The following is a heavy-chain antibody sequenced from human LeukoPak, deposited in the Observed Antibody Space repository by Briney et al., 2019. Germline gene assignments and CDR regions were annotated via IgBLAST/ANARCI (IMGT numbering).Heavy chain of an antibody. CDR2: IYYSGST. CDR1: GGSISSSSYY. D-gene: IGHD5-18*01. V-gene: IGHV4-39*07. J-gene: IGHJ4*02. Sequence: QASETLSLTCTVSGGSISSSSYYWGWIRQPPGKGLEWIGSIYYSGSTYYNPSLKSRVTISVDTSKNQFSLKLSSVTAADTAVYYCASRDLQLWSNFDYWGQGTLVTVSS. CDR3: ASRDLQLWSNFDY.